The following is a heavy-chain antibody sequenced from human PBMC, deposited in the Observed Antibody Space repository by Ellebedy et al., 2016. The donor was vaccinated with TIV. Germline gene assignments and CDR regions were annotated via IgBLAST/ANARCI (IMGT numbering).Heavy chain of an antibody. CDR3: TTELLYYY. CDR1: GFTFSNAW. Sequence: GESLKISCAASGFTFSNAWMSWVRQAPGKGLEWVGSIKSKTDGGTTDYAAPVKGRFTISRDDSKNTLYLQMNSLKTEDTAVYYCTTELLYYYWGQGTLVTVSS. D-gene: IGHD3-3*01. V-gene: IGHV3-15*01. J-gene: IGHJ4*02. CDR2: IKSKTDGGTT.